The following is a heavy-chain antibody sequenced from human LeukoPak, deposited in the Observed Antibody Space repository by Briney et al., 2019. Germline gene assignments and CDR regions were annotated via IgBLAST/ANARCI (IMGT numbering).Heavy chain of an antibody. Sequence: GGSLRLSCAASGFTFSSYAMSWVRQAPGKELEWVSAISGSGGSTYYADSVKGRFTISRDNSKNTLCLQMNSLRAEDTAVYYCAKGSWFGATSYYGMDVWGKGTTVTVSS. V-gene: IGHV3-23*01. CDR2: ISGSGGST. CDR1: GFTFSSYA. CDR3: AKGSWFGATSYYGMDV. J-gene: IGHJ6*04. D-gene: IGHD3-10*01.